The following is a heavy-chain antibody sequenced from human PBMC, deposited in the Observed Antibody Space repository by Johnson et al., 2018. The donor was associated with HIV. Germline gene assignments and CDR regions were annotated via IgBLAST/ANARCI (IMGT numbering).Heavy chain of an antibody. Sequence: VQLVESGGGLVQPGRSLRLSCAASGFTFDDYAMHWVRQAPGKGLEWVSGISWNSGSIGYADSVKGRFTISRDNAKNSLYLKMNSLRAADTALYYCAKVIGSGSGSYDHGAFDIWGQGTMVTVSS. CDR3: AKVIGSGSGSYDHGAFDI. V-gene: IGHV3-9*01. J-gene: IGHJ3*02. D-gene: IGHD1-26*01. CDR1: GFTFDDYA. CDR2: ISWNSGSI.